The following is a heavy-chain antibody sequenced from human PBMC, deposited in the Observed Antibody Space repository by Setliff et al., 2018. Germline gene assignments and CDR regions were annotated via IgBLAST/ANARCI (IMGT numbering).Heavy chain of an antibody. CDR1: GFTVSTFS. D-gene: IGHD2-8*01. CDR3: ARDPGFHSGTWCLGD. CDR2: ISDDGTNE. Sequence: GGSLRLSCAASGFTVSTFSMHWVRQAPVKGLEWVATISDDGTNEFYADSVKGRFTVFRDNSKNTLYLQMSSLRPDDAAMYYCARDPGFHSGTWCLGDWGQGTQVTVSS. J-gene: IGHJ4*02. V-gene: IGHV3-30*03.